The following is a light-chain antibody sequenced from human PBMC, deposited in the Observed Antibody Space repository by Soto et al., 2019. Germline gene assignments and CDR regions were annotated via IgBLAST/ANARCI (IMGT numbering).Light chain of an antibody. CDR3: QQYNSWWT. CDR2: KAS. V-gene: IGKV1-5*03. CDR1: QSVSIW. Sequence: DIQMTQSPSTLFASVGDRVTITCRASQSVSIWLAWYQQKPGKAPKLLIYKASSLESGVPLRFSGSGSGTEFTLTISSLQPDDFATYYCQQYNSWWTFGQGTKLEIK. J-gene: IGKJ2*02.